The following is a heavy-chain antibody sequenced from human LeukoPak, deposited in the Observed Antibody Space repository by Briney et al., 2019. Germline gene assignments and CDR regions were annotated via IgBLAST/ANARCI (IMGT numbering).Heavy chain of an antibody. Sequence: SQTLSLTCTVSGGSISSGGYYWSWIRQHPGKGLEWIGYICYSGSTYYNPSLKSRVTISVDTSKNQFSLKLSSVTAADTAVYYCASGNYGSGSYAIDYWGQGTLVTVSS. CDR2: ICYSGST. V-gene: IGHV4-31*03. J-gene: IGHJ4*02. D-gene: IGHD3-10*01. CDR3: ASGNYGSGSYAIDY. CDR1: GGSISSGGYY.